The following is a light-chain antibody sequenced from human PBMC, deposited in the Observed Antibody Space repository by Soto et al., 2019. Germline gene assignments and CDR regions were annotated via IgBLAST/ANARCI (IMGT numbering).Light chain of an antibody. CDR1: QGIETY. Sequence: DIQMTQSPSSLSASVGVRVGIAWRPSQGIETYLNWYQQKSWKAPKLLIYSASSLQSGVRSRVSGSGPGTDFALTISRQQPLDFATHYCIESYSTRYGFRKGTQVHIX. J-gene: IGKJ2*03. CDR3: IESYSTRYG. CDR2: SAS. V-gene: IGKV1-39*01.